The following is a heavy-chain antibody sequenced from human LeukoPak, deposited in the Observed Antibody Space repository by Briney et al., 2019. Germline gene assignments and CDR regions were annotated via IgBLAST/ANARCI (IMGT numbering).Heavy chain of an antibody. V-gene: IGHV3-21*01. CDR1: GFSLFSYS. D-gene: IGHD6-13*01. CDR3: ARDTRAAAGHYFDY. CDR2: ISGNTSYI. J-gene: IGHJ4*02. Sequence: GGSLRLSCVGSGFSLFSYSINWVRQAPGKGLEWVSSISGNTSYIYYADSVKGRFTISRDNAENSLYLQMNSLRAEDTAVYYCARDTRAAAGHYFDYWGQGTLVTVSS.